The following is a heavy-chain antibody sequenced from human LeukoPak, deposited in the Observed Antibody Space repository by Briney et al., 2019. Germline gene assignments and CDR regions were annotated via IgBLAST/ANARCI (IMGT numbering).Heavy chain of an antibody. Sequence: GESLKISCKGSGYSFTSYWIGWVRQMPGKGLEWMGIIYPGDSDTRYSPSFQGQVTISADKSISTAYLQWSSLKASDTAMYYCARTFVMITFGGVIVIPDWFDPWGQGTLVTVSS. CDR1: GYSFTSYW. V-gene: IGHV5-51*01. D-gene: IGHD3-16*02. J-gene: IGHJ5*02. CDR3: ARTFVMITFGGVIVIPDWFDP. CDR2: IYPGDSDT.